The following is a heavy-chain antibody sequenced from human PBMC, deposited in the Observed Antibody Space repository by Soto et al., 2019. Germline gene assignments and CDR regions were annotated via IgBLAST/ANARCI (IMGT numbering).Heavy chain of an antibody. J-gene: IGHJ6*03. CDR1: GYTFTSYG. CDR3: ARDRPPLLRFLEWPPRYMDV. CDR2: ISAYNGNT. D-gene: IGHD3-3*01. V-gene: IGHV1-18*01. Sequence: VSVKVSCKASGYTFTSYGIIWVRQAPGQGLEWMGWISAYNGNTNYAQKLQGRVTMTTDASTSTAYMELRSLRSDDTAVYYCARDRPPLLRFLEWPPRYMDVWGKGTTVTVSS.